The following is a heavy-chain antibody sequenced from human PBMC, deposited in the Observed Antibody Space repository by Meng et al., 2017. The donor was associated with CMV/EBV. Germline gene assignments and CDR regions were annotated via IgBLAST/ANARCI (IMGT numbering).Heavy chain of an antibody. V-gene: IGHV3-74*01. CDR1: GFSLSSHW. J-gene: IGHJ4*02. D-gene: IGHD3-16*01. Sequence: SGFSLSSHWIHWVRQAPGKGLVWVSRINRDGRTTNYAGSVRGRFTISRDSAKNTLFLQMNSLTVEDTAIYYCAKDFFRFGAGGCDYWGQGTLVTVSS. CDR3: AKDFFRFGAGGCDY. CDR2: INRDGRTT.